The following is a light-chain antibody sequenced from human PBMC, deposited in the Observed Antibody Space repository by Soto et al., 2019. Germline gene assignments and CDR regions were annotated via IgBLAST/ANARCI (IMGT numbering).Light chain of an antibody. CDR1: QSISSW. J-gene: IGKJ1*01. CDR2: DAS. Sequence: DIQMTQSPSTLSASVGDRVTITCRASQSISSWLAWYQQKPGKAPKLLIYDASSLESGVPSRFSGSGSGTEFTLTISSLQPDDFATYSCQQYNSYRWTFGKGTKVEIK. CDR3: QQYNSYRWT. V-gene: IGKV1-5*01.